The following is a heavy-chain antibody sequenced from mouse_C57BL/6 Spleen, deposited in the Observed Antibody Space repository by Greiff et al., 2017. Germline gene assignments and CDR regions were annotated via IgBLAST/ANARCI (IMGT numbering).Heavy chain of an antibody. J-gene: IGHJ2*01. CDR3: AREHAGDYYFDY. Sequence: LQESGAELVKPGASVKISCKASGYAFSSYWMNWVKQRPGKGLEWIGQIYPGDGDTNYNGKFKGKATLTADKSSSTAYMQLSSLTSEDSAVYFCAREHAGDYYFDYWGQGTTLTVSS. CDR1: GYAFSSYW. CDR2: IYPGDGDT. V-gene: IGHV1-80*01.